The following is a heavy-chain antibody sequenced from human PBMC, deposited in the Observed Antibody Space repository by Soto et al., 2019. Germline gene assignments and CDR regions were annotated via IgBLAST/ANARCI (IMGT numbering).Heavy chain of an antibody. CDR2: IWYDGSNK. CDR1: GFTFSSYG. CDR3: ARGNFDYDSSAYYPQYFDY. Sequence: QVQLVESGGGVVQPGRSLRLSCAASGFTFSSYGMHWVRQAPGKGLEWVAVIWYDGSNKYYGDSVKGRFTISRDHSKHTLYLQMNSLRAEDTAVYYCARGNFDYDSSAYYPQYFDYWGLGTLVTVSS. D-gene: IGHD3-22*01. J-gene: IGHJ4*02. V-gene: IGHV3-33*01.